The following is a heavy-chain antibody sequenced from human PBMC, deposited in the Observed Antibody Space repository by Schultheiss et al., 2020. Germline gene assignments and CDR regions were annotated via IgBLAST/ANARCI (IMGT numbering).Heavy chain of an antibody. J-gene: IGHJ5*02. CDR3: ASRKYYYGSGSYNWFDP. D-gene: IGHD3-10*01. V-gene: IGHV4-34*01. Sequence: SETLSLTCAVYGGSFSGYYWSWIRQPPGKGLEWIGEINHSGSTYYNPSLKSRVTISVDTSKNQFSLKLSSVTAADTAVYYCASRKYYYGSGSYNWFDPWGQGTLVTVSS. CDR2: INHSGST. CDR1: GGSFSGYY.